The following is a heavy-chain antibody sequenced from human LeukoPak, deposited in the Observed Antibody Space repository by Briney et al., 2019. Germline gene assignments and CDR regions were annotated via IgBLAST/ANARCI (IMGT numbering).Heavy chain of an antibody. Sequence: GGSLRLSCAASGFSFSDYAIYWVRQTPGKGLEWVAFIRYDGSNKYYADSVKGRFTISRDNSKNTLYLQMNSLRAEDTAVYYCAKDYGNYWGQGTLVTVSS. J-gene: IGHJ4*02. CDR3: AKDYGNY. CDR1: GFSFSDYA. CDR2: IRYDGSNK. D-gene: IGHD4-17*01. V-gene: IGHV3-30*02.